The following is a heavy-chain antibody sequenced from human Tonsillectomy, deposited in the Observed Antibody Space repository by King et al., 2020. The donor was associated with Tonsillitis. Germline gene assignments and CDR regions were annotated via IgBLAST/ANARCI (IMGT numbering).Heavy chain of an antibody. V-gene: IGHV1-18*04. CDR3: ARAQGTSLENYYYYGMDV. Sequence: QLVQSGVEVKKLGASVKVSCKASGYTLTSYGITWVRQAPGQGLEWMGWISAYNGNTNYAQKLQGRVTMTTDTSTSTAYMELRSLRSDDTAVYYCARAQGTSLENYYYYGMDVWGQGTTVTVSS. J-gene: IGHJ6*02. CDR2: ISAYNGNT. D-gene: IGHD1-14*01. CDR1: GYTLTSYG.